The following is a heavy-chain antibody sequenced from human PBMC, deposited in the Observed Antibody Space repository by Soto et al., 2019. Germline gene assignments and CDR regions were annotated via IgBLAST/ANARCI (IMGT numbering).Heavy chain of an antibody. D-gene: IGHD3-22*01. CDR2: ISYDGSNK. CDR3: ARDLLTVYYDSSGYYSTPSKHYYGMDV. CDR1: GFTFSSYA. V-gene: IGHV3-30-3*01. J-gene: IGHJ6*02. Sequence: GGSLRLSCAASGFTFSSYAMHWVRQAPGKGLEWVAVISYDGSNKYYADSVKGRFTISRDNSKNTLYLQMNSLRAEDTAVYYCARDLLTVYYDSSGYYSTPSKHYYGMDVWGQGTTVTVSS.